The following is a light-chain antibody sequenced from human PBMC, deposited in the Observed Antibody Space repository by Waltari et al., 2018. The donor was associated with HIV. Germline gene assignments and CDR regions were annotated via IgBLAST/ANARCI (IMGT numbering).Light chain of an antibody. J-gene: IGLJ2*01. CDR1: SGYRTNK. CDR2: VGTGGIVG. CDR3: GTDHGSGSNFVYR. V-gene: IGLV9-49*01. Sequence: QPVLTHPPSASASLGASVTPXCTLSSGYRTNKVDWYQERPGKGPRFVMRVGTGGIVGXXWDDIPDRFSVLGSGLNRSLIIKNIXEEXESXYHCGTDHGSGSNFVYRFGGGTKLTVL.